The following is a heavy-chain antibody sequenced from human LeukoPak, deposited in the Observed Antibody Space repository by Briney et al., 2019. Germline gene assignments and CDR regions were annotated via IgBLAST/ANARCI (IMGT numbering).Heavy chain of an antibody. J-gene: IGHJ6*03. D-gene: IGHD2-15*01. CDR1: GGSISSSSYY. CDR2: IYYSGNT. CDR3: ARGYCSGGSCYSYYYYNYMDV. V-gene: IGHV4-39*07. Sequence: SETLSLTCTVSGGSISSSSYYWGWIRQPPGKGLEWIGSIYYSGNTYYNPSLKSRVTISVDTSKNQFSLKLSSVTAADTAVYYCARGYCSGGSCYSYYYYNYMDVWGKGTTVTVSS.